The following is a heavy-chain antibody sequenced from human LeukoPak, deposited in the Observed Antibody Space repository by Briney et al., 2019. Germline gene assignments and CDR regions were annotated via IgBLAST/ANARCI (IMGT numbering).Heavy chain of an antibody. J-gene: IGHJ4*02. Sequence: PGGSLRLSCAASGFTFSNYVMNWVRQAPGNGLEWVTFIQKDGGSKFYADSVKGRFTISRDNSKKTVYLQMSSLAIEDTAVYYCAKEPGEGGSAFDYWGQGTLVTVYS. D-gene: IGHD3-16*01. V-gene: IGHV3-30*02. CDR2: IQKDGGSK. CDR3: AKEPGEGGSAFDY. CDR1: GFTFSNYV.